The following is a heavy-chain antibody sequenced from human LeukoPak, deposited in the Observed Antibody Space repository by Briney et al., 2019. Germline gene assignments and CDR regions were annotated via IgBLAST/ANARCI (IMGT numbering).Heavy chain of an antibody. V-gene: IGHV1-69*05. J-gene: IGHJ4*02. CDR3: ARASSGTMCSSTSCYLLVDYVY. CDR1: GGTFSSYA. Sequence: SVKVSCKASGGTFSSYAISWVRQAPGQGLEWMGGIIPIFGAANYAQKFQGRVTITTDESTSTAYMELSSLRSEDTAVYYCARASSGTMCSSTSCYLLVDYVYWGQGTLVTVSS. D-gene: IGHD2-2*01. CDR2: IIPIFGAA.